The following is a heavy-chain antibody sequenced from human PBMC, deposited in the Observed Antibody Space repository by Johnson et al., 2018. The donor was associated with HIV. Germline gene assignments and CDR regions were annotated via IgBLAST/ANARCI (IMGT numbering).Heavy chain of an antibody. J-gene: IGHJ3*02. D-gene: IGHD3-10*01. CDR2: ISGSGGST. V-gene: IGHV3-23*04. CDR3: AKDLVERSGISDDAFDI. Sequence: VQLVESGGGLVKPGGSLRLSCAASGFTFSSYAMSWVRQAPGKGLEWVSAISGSGGSTYYADFVKGRFTISRDNSKNTLYLQMNSLRAEDAAVYYCAKDLVERSGISDDAFDIWDQGTMVTVSS. CDR1: GFTFSSYA.